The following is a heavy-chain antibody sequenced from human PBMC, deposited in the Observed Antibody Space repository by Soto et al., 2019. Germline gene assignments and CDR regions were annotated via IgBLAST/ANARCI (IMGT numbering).Heavy chain of an antibody. CDR1: GGSISSSSYY. CDR3: ARQVTYSDSLRNYFDN. CDR2: IYYSGST. V-gene: IGHV4-39*01. Sequence: SETLSLTCTVSGGSISSSSYYWGWIRQPPGKGLEWIGSIYYSGSTYYNQSLKSRVTISVDTSKNQFSLKLSSVTAADTAVYYCARQVTYSDSLRNYFDNWGQGTLVTVSS. D-gene: IGHD3-3*01. J-gene: IGHJ4*02.